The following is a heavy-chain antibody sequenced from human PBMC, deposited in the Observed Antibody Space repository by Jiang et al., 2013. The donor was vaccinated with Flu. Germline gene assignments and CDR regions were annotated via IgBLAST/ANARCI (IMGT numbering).Heavy chain of an antibody. V-gene: IGHV3-66*01. Sequence: ADSVKGRFTISRDNSKNTLYLQMNSLRAEDTAVYYCARDVGSSSWYSYYGMDVWGQGTTVTVSS. J-gene: IGHJ6*02. CDR3: ARDVGSSSWYSYYGMDV. D-gene: IGHD6-13*01.